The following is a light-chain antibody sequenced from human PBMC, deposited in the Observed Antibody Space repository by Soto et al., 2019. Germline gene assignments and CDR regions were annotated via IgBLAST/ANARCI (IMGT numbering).Light chain of an antibody. CDR2: RND. Sequence: QAVVTQPPSAYGTPGQRVTISCSGGSSNIGSNYVYWYQQLPGTAPKLLIYRNDQWPSGVPDRFSGSKSGTSASLAISGLRSDDEADYYCAAWDDSLSGLVFGGGTQLTVL. V-gene: IGLV1-47*01. CDR3: AAWDDSLSGLV. CDR1: SSNIGSNY. J-gene: IGLJ2*01.